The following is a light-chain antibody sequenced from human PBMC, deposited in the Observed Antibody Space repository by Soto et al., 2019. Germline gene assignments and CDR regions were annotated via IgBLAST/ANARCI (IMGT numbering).Light chain of an antibody. CDR3: QQYSSSPPEFT. CDR1: QSVNSNY. J-gene: IGKJ3*01. Sequence: EIVLTQSPGTLSVSPGERVTLSCRASQSVNSNYLAWYQQRPGKAPRLLIFGASYRATGIPDRFSGSGSGTDFTLTISRLEPEDFAVYYCQQYSSSPPEFTFGRGTKVDSK. V-gene: IGKV3-20*01. CDR2: GAS.